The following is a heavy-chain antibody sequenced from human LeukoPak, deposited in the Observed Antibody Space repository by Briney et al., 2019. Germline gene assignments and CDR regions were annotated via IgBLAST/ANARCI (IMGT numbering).Heavy chain of an antibody. CDR1: GFTFSSYG. V-gene: IGHV3-21*01. CDR2: ISSSSSYI. J-gene: IGHJ5*02. D-gene: IGHD3-10*01. Sequence: GRSLRLSCAASGFTFSSYGTNWVRQAPGKGLEWVSSISSSSSYIYYVDSVKGRFTISRDNAKNSLYLQMNSLRAEDTAVYYCARVYYYGSGSYYAWGQGTLVTVSS. CDR3: ARVYYYGSGSYYA.